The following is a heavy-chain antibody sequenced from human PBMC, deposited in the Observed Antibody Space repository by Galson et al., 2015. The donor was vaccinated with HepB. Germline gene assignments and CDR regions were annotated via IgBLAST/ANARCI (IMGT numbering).Heavy chain of an antibody. J-gene: IGHJ4*02. CDR1: GYTFTSYY. CDR3: ASQYGGNSDGNYCDY. CDR2: INPSGGST. D-gene: IGHD4-23*01. Sequence: SVKVSCKASGYTFTSYYMHWVRQAPGQGLEWMGIINPSGGSTSYAQKFQGRVTMTRDTSTSTVYMELSSLRSEDTAVYYCASQYGGNSDGNYCDYWGQGTLVTVSS. V-gene: IGHV1-46*01.